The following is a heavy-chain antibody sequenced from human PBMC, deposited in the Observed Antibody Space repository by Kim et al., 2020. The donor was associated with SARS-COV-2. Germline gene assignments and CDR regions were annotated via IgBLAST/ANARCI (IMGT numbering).Heavy chain of an antibody. J-gene: IGHJ5*02. CDR2: ISGDGGST. D-gene: IGHD3-9*01. CDR1: GFTFDDYA. CDR3: AKDISTRRIRYFDWAWGGAWFDP. Sequence: GGSLRLSCAASGFTFDDYAMHWVRQAPGKGLEWVSLISGDGGSTYYADSVKGRFTISRDNSKNSLYLQMNSLRTEDTALYYCAKDISTRRIRYFDWAWGGAWFDPWGQGTLVTVSS. V-gene: IGHV3-43*02.